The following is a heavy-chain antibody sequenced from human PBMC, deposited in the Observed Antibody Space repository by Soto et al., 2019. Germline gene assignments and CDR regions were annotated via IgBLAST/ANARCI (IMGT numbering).Heavy chain of an antibody. Sequence: SGKVSCKASGYTFTDYGINGPRQVRLRWREWMGWISPYNDNTNNAQKFQDRVTMTTDTSTRTGYLELRSLRSDDTAVYYCARADAVITINFDYLGPVTLVTV. CDR2: ISPYNDNT. V-gene: IGHV1-18*01. CDR3: ARADAVITINFDY. D-gene: IGHD3-9*01. CDR1: GYTFTDYG. J-gene: IGHJ4*02.